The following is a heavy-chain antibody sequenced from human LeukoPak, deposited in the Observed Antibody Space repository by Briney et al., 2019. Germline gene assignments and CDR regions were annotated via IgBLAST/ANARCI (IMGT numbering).Heavy chain of an antibody. D-gene: IGHD6-19*01. Sequence: PGGSLRLSCAASGFTFSSYSMNWVRQAPGKGLEWVSSISSSSSYIYYADSVKGRFTISRDNAKNSLYLQMNSLRAEDTAVYYCARYIAVAGGGYFDYWGQGTLVTVSS. V-gene: IGHV3-21*01. CDR3: ARYIAVAGGGYFDY. J-gene: IGHJ4*02. CDR2: ISSSSSYI. CDR1: GFTFSSYS.